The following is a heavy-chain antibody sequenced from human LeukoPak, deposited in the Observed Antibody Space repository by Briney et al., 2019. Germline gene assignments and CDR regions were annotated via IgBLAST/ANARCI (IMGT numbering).Heavy chain of an antibody. V-gene: IGHV1-46*01. CDR1: GYTFTSNY. CDR3: AREIIPNWFDP. J-gene: IGHJ5*02. Sequence: GASVKVSCKAFGYTFTSNYMHWVRQAPGQGPEWMGVISPSGGSTTYAQKFQGRVTLTRDMSTSTDYMELSSLRSEDTAVYYCAREIIPNWFDPWGQGTLVTVSS. D-gene: IGHD2-21*01. CDR2: ISPSGGST.